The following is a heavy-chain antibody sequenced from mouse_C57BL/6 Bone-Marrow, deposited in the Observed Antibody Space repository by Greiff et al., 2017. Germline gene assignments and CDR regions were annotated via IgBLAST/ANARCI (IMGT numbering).Heavy chain of an antibody. V-gene: IGHV1-55*01. J-gene: IGHJ4*01. D-gene: IGHD2-4*01. CDR3: ALYDYDYYAMDY. CDR2: IYPGSGST. Sequence: QVQLKQSGAELVKPGASVKMSCKASGYTFTSYWITWVKQRPGQGLEWIGDIYPGSGSTNYNEKFKSKATLTVDTSSSTAYMQLSSLTSEDSAVYYCALYDYDYYAMDYWGQGTSVTVSS. CDR1: GYTFTSYW.